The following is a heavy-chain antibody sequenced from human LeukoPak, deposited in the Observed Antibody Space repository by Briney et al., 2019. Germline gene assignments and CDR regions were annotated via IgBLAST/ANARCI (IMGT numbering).Heavy chain of an antibody. D-gene: IGHD1-1*01. V-gene: IGHV3-23*01. CDR3: AKRMGPTSNWYEPFGS. CDR1: GFTFSNYA. Sequence: QPGGSLRLSCAASGFTFSNYAMNWVRQAPGKGLEWVSTISGRGRYTYYADAVEGRFTISRDKSKNTVSLLMNSLRAEDTAVYYCAKRMGPTSNWYEPFGSWGQGTLVTVSS. CDR2: ISGRGRYT. J-gene: IGHJ4*02.